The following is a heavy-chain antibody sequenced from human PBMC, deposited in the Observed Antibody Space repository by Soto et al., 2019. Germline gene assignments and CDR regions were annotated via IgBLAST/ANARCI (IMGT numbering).Heavy chain of an antibody. CDR2: ISWNSGSI. Sequence: GGSLRLSCAASGFTFDDYAMHWVRQAPGKGLEWVSGISWNSGSIGYADSVKGRFTISRDNAKNSLYLQMNSLRAEDTALYYCAKDGGEGRSSGWYPIDYWGQGTLVTVSS. V-gene: IGHV3-9*01. CDR3: AKDGGEGRSSGWYPIDY. D-gene: IGHD6-19*01. J-gene: IGHJ4*02. CDR1: GFTFDDYA.